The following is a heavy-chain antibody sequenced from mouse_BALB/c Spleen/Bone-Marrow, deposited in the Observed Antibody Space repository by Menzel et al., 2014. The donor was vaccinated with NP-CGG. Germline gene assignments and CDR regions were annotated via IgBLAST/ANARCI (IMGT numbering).Heavy chain of an antibody. CDR3: TRGDYYGSSSFAY. Sequence: QVQLQQSGAELVRPGASVKLSCKASGYTFTSYWISWVKQRPGQGLQWIGNIYPSDSYTNYNQKFKDKATLTVDKSSSTAYMQLSSPTSGDSAVYYCTRGDYYGSSSFAYWGQGTLVTVST. V-gene: IGHV1-69*02. D-gene: IGHD1-1*01. CDR2: IYPSDSYT. CDR1: GYTFTSYW. J-gene: IGHJ3*01.